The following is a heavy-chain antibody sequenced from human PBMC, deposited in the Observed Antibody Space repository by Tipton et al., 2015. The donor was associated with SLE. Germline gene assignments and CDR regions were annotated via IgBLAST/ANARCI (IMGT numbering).Heavy chain of an antibody. J-gene: IGHJ1*01. Sequence: GSLRLSCAASGFTFSSYSMNWVRQAPGKGLEWVSVIYSGGSTYYADSVKGRFTISRDNSKNTLYLQMNSLRAEDTAVYYCARGGSYRYFQHWGQGTLVTVSS. CDR2: IYSGGST. V-gene: IGHV3-53*01. D-gene: IGHD1-26*01. CDR3: ARGGSYRYFQH. CDR1: GFTFSSYS.